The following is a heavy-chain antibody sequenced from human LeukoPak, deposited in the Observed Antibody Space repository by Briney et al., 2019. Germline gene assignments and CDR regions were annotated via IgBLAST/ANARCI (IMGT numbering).Heavy chain of an antibody. V-gene: IGHV4-30-2*01. D-gene: IGHD3-22*01. CDR1: GGSISSGGYY. CDR3: ARDKYYYDSSYVVGFDP. CDR2: IYHSGST. Sequence: SQTLSLTCTVSGGSISSGGYYWSWIRQPPGKGLEWIGFIYHSGSTYYNPSLKSRVTISVDRSKNQFSLKLSSVTAADTAVYYCARDKYYYDSSYVVGFDPWGQGTLVTVSS. J-gene: IGHJ5*02.